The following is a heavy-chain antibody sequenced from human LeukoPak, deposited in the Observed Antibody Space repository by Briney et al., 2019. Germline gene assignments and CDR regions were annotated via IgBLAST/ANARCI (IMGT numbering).Heavy chain of an antibody. CDR2: IYHSGST. CDR3: ARVTGSTI. D-gene: IGHD2-2*01. CDR1: GGSISSYY. V-gene: IGHV4-59*12. J-gene: IGHJ3*01. Sequence: SETLSLTCTVSGGSISSYYWSWIRQPPGKGLEWIGSIYHSGSTYYNPSLKSRVTISVDTSKNQFSLKLSSVTAADTAVYYCARVTGSTIWGQGTMVTVSS.